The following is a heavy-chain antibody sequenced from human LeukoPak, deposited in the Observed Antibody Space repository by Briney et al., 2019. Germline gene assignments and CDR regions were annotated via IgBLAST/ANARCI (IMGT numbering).Heavy chain of an antibody. CDR3: ARDPASSSWDPGYFDY. D-gene: IGHD6-13*01. J-gene: IGHJ4*02. Sequence: PGESLRLSCAASGFTFSSYGMHWVRQAPGKGLEWVAVIWYDGSNKYYADSVKGRFTISRDNSKNTLYLQMNSLRAEDTAVYYCARDPASSSWDPGYFDYWGQGTLVTVSS. V-gene: IGHV3-33*01. CDR2: IWYDGSNK. CDR1: GFTFSSYG.